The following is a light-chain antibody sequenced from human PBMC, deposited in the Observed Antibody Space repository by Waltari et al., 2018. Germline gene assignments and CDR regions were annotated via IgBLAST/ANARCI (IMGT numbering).Light chain of an antibody. V-gene: IGLV2-14*03. CDR1: SSDVGGYNY. Sequence: QSALTQPASVSGSPGQSITISCTGTSSDVGGYNYLSWYQQDPGKAPQLMIYDVNNRPSGVSNRFSGSKSGNTASLTISGLQAEDEADYYCSSYTSSSTQVFGGGTKLTVL. J-gene: IGLJ3*02. CDR3: SSYTSSSTQV. CDR2: DVN.